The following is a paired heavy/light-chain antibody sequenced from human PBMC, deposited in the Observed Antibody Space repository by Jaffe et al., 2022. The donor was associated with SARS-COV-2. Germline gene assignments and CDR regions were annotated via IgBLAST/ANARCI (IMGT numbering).Light chain of an antibody. CDR2: AAS. CDR1: QSISSY. V-gene: IGKV1-39*01. CDR3: QQSYSTLHT. Sequence: DIQMTQSPSSLSASVGDRVTITCRASQSISSYLNWYQQKPGKAPKLLIYAASSLQSGVPSRFSGSGSGTDFTLTISSLQPEDFATYYCQQSYSTLHTFGQGTKLEIK. J-gene: IGKJ2*01.
Heavy chain of an antibody. CDR2: INPNSGGT. D-gene: IGHD3-3*01. J-gene: IGHJ6*02. V-gene: IGHV1-2*02. Sequence: QVQLVQSGAEVKKPGASVKVSCKASGYTFTGYYMHWVRQAPGQGLEWMGWINPNSGGTNYAQKFQGRVTMTRDTSISTAYMELSRLRSDDTAVYYCARDRAPSITIFGVVIIPSYGMDVWGQGTTVTVSS. CDR3: ARDRAPSITIFGVVIIPSYGMDV. CDR1: GYTFTGYY.